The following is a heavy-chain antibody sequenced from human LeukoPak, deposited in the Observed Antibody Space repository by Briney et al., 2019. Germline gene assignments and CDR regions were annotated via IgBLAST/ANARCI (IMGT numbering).Heavy chain of an antibody. Sequence: GGSLRLSCAASGFTFSSYWMSWVRQAPGKGLEWVANIKQDGSEKYYVDSVKGRFTISRDNAENSLYLQMNSLRAEDTAVYYCARRFYDFWSGYHLASFDYWGQGTLVTVSS. V-gene: IGHV3-7*01. CDR1: GFTFSSYW. J-gene: IGHJ4*02. CDR2: IKQDGSEK. CDR3: ARRFYDFWSGYHLASFDY. D-gene: IGHD3-3*01.